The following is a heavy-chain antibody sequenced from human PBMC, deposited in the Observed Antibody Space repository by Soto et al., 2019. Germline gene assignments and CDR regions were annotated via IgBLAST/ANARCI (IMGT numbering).Heavy chain of an antibody. Sequence: QVQLVQSGAEVKKPGASVKVSCKASGYTFTSYGISWVRQAPGQGLEWMGWISAYNGNTNYAQKLQGRVTMTTDTSTSTSYRELRSVRSDDTAVYYCARDETAISSSSPRPFDYGGQGTLVTVSS. CDR1: GYTFTSYG. CDR2: ISAYNGNT. D-gene: IGHD6-13*01. CDR3: ARDETAISSSSPRPFDY. J-gene: IGHJ4*02. V-gene: IGHV1-18*01.